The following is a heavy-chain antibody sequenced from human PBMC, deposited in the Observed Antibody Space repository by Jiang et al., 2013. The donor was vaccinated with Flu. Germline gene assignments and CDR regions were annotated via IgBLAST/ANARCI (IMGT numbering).Heavy chain of an antibody. Sequence: PGASVKVSCKVSGYTLTELSMHWVRQAPGKGLEWMGGFDPEDGETIYAQKFQGRVTMTEDTSTDTAYMELSSLRSEDTAVYYCATINPILINGIHDAFDIWGQGTMVTVSS. CDR1: GYTLTELS. CDR3: ATINPILINGIHDAFDI. J-gene: IGHJ3*02. CDR2: FDPEDGET. V-gene: IGHV1-24*01. D-gene: IGHD3-10*01.